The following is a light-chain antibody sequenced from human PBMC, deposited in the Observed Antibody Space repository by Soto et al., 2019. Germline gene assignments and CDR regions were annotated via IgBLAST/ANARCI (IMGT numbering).Light chain of an antibody. CDR2: NND. Sequence: QPVLTQSPSASGTPGQRVTISCSGGSSNIGSNAVNWYQQLPGTAPKVVIYNNDQRPSGVPDRLSGSKSGTSASLAISGLQSEDEADYYCAAWDDSLHGPVFGGGTQLTVL. CDR3: AAWDDSLHGPV. V-gene: IGLV1-44*01. J-gene: IGLJ3*02. CDR1: SSNIGSNA.